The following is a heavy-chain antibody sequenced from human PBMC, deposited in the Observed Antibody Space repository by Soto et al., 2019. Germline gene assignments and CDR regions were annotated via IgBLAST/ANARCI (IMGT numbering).Heavy chain of an antibody. Sequence: GGPLRVPCGVSGVNFSTAWRNWVSKNQRKGLEWVSRIKSQNGGGTSDFAAPVRRRFAISRDDSKSMVYLQMDSVKTEDTAVYYFTRDSYFTLKLVRFDYWGLGTL. J-gene: IGHJ4*03. V-gene: IGHV3-15*07. CDR2: IKSQNGGGTS. D-gene: IGHD6-6*01. CDR3: TRDSYFTLKLVRFDY. CDR1: GVNFSTAW.